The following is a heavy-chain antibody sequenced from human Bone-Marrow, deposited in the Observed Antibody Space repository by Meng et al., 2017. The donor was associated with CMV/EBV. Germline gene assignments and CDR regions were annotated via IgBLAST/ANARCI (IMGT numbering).Heavy chain of an antibody. CDR1: GFSFSSSG. Sequence: GESLKISCVGSGFSFSSSGMHWVRQAPGKGLEWVAFIGSNGSNKKHVDSVKGRFTISRDNSKSTLYLQMNSLRPEDTAVYYCAKDGVDFTDYVRYLDLWGRGTLVTVSS. CDR3: AKDGVDFTDYVRYLDL. CDR2: IGSNGSNK. D-gene: IGHD4-17*01. V-gene: IGHV3-30*02. J-gene: IGHJ2*01.